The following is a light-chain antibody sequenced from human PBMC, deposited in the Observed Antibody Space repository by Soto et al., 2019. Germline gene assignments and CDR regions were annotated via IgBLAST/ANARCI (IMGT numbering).Light chain of an antibody. J-gene: IGKJ1*01. CDR2: GAS. CDR1: QSVSSSY. Sequence: DIGFTESPSTLSLSPGGRATLSCRASQSVSSSYLAWYQQKPGQAPRLLIYGASSRATGIADRFSGSGSGTDYTLTISRLEPEDFAVYYCQQYGSSLWTFGQGTKVDI. V-gene: IGKV3-20*01. CDR3: QQYGSSLWT.